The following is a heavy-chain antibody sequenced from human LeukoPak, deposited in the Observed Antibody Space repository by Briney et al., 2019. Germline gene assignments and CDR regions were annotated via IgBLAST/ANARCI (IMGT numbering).Heavy chain of an antibody. CDR3: ARVVTATFDY. Sequence: SETLSLTCAVYGGSFSGYYWSWIRQPPGKGLEWIGEINHSGSTNYNPSLKSRVTISVDTSKNQFSLKLSSVTAADTAVYYCARVVTATFDYRGQGTLVTVSS. D-gene: IGHD5-18*01. J-gene: IGHJ4*02. CDR2: INHSGST. CDR1: GGSFSGYY. V-gene: IGHV4-34*01.